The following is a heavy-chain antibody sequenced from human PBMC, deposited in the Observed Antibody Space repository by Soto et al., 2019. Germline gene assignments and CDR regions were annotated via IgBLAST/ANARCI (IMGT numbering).Heavy chain of an antibody. V-gene: IGHV1-8*01. CDR1: GYTFTSYD. Sequence: QVQLVQSGAEAKKPGASLKVSCKASGYTFTSYDINWVRQATGQGLDWMGWLSPSRGNTGYAQKFQGRVTMTWDTSISTAYMELSSLTPEDTAVYYCARGIDAGYDYWGQGSLVTVSS. D-gene: IGHD1-26*01. J-gene: IGHJ4*02. CDR2: LSPSRGNT. CDR3: ARGIDAGYDY.